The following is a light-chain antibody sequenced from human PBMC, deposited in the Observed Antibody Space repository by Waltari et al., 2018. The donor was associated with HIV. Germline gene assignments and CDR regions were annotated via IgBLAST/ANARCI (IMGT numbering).Light chain of an antibody. CDR1: QTIDIY. V-gene: IGKV1-39*01. CDR2: GAS. CDR3: QQSYTAPNS. J-gene: IGKJ2*03. Sequence: DIQMTQSPSSLSASVGDRVNITCRASQTIDIYLNWFQQKPGKAPTLLISGASTLHSGLPARVSASGSGIDFTLTISGLQPEDFASYYCQQSYTAPNSFGPGTKVDI.